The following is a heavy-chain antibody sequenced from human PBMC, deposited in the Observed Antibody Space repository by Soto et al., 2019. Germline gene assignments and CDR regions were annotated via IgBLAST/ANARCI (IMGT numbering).Heavy chain of an antibody. D-gene: IGHD4-4*01. CDR3: ARPLWRNDYNWGYFDL. J-gene: IGHJ2*01. Sequence: QVQLVESGGGVVQPGRYLRISCAASGLTFTSYAMHWVRQAPGKGLEWVAVISYDGSNKYYADSVKGRFTISRDNSKNTLYLQMNSLRAEDTAVYYCARPLWRNDYNWGYFDLWGRVTLVTVSS. CDR2: ISYDGSNK. CDR1: GLTFTSYA. V-gene: IGHV3-30-3*01.